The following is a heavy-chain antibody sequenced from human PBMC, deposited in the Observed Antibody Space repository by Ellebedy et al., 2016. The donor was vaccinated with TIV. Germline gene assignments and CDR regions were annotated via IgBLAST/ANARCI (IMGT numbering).Heavy chain of an antibody. CDR3: AKAEGWELLLAYFDY. CDR1: GFTFNTHA. Sequence: PGGSLRLSCAASGFTFNTHAMSRVRQAPGKGLEWVSGISVSGADTYYADSVKGRFTISRDNSKNTLYLQMNSLRAEDTAVYYCAKAEGWELLLAYFDYWGQGTLVTVSS. D-gene: IGHD1-26*01. V-gene: IGHV3-23*01. CDR2: ISVSGADT. J-gene: IGHJ4*02.